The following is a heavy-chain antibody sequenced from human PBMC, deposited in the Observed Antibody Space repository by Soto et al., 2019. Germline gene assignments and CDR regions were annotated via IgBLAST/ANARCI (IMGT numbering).Heavy chain of an antibody. CDR3: ATLRADCSDDSCYSYYFDY. D-gene: IGHD2-15*01. J-gene: IGHJ4*02. CDR1: GYSFSTHW. Sequence: PGESLKISCKGSGYSFSTHWIGWVRQMPGKGLEWMGIIYPGDSDTRYRPSFQGQVTISVDKSITTAYLQWSSLKASDTAMYYCATLRADCSDDSCYSYYFDYWGQGTLVTVSS. CDR2: IYPGDSDT. V-gene: IGHV5-51*01.